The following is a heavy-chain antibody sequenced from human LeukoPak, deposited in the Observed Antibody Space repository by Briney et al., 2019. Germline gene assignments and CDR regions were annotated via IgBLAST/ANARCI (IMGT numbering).Heavy chain of an antibody. J-gene: IGHJ2*01. CDR3: ARDQAAITTPLAWSFAL. D-gene: IGHD1-14*01. CDR1: GYTFTSYY. CDR2: FNPAGGRT. V-gene: IGHV1-46*01. Sequence: VASVKVSCKASGYTFTSYYMHWVRQAPGQGLEWMGIFNPAGGRTSFAQKFQGRVTITRDTSTNTLYMELSSLRSEDTAVYYCARDQAAITTPLAWSFALWGRGTLVTVSS.